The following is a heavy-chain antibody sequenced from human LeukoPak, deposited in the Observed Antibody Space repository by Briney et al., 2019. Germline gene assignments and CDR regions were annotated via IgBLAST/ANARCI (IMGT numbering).Heavy chain of an antibody. J-gene: IGHJ3*02. CDR1: GYSISSGYY. V-gene: IGHV4-38-2*02. CDR2: IYHSGST. D-gene: IGHD3-22*01. CDR3: ARGGLVSYYYDSSNSWGAFDI. Sequence: SETLSLTCTVSGYSISSGYYWGWIRQPPGKGLEWIGGIYHSGSTYYNPSLKSRVTISVDTSKNQFSLKLSSVTAADTAVYYCARGGLVSYYYDSSNSWGAFDIWGQGTMVTVSS.